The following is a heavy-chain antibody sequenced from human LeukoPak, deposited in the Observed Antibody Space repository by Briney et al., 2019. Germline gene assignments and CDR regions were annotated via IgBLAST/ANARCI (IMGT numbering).Heavy chain of an antibody. CDR1: GFTVVSNY. CDR3: TRDRTYCGATCYSRVMDV. Sequence: GGSLRLSCAASGFTVVSNYMNWVRQAPGKGLQWVSIIHDDGRTHYADALEGRFTISRDSSRNTVFLQMNSLSVGDTAVYYSTRDRTYCGATCYSRVMDVWGQGTTVTVSS. V-gene: IGHV3-66*01. J-gene: IGHJ6*02. CDR2: IHDDGRT. D-gene: IGHD2-21*02.